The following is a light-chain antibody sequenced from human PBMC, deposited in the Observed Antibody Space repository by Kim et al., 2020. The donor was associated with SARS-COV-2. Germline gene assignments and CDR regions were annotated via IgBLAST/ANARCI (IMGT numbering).Light chain of an antibody. CDR2: YND. CDR1: SSSIGTYA. CDR3: AAWDDRLKGVV. Sequence: QRVTISCSGSSSSIGTYAVNWYQQVPGKAPKFLIYYNDLVPSGVSDRFSGSKSGTSASLVISGLQSEDEADYFCAAWDDRLKGVVFGGGTQLTVL. J-gene: IGLJ2*01. V-gene: IGLV1-36*01.